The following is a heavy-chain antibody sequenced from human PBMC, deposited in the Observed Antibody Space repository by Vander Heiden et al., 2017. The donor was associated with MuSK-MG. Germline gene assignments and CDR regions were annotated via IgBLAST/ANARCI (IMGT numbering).Heavy chain of an antibody. Sequence: QVQLVQSGAEVKKPGSSVKVSCKASGGTFSSSAVSWVRQAPGQGFEWMGGIIPIFGTATYAQIFQGRVTITADESTSTAYMELRSLRSEDTAIYYCARGRSGSYWTSWGQGTLVTVS. D-gene: IGHD1-26*01. CDR2: IIPIFGTA. J-gene: IGHJ5*02. V-gene: IGHV1-69*01. CDR1: GGTFSSSA. CDR3: ARGRSGSYWTS.